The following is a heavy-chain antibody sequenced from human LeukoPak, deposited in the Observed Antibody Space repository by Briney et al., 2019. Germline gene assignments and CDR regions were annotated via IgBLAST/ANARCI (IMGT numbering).Heavy chain of an antibody. CDR1: GFTFSNYI. CDR3: ARGGAMVRGVSPLDF. J-gene: IGHJ4*02. CDR2: ISSSSRYI. V-gene: IGHV3-21*01. D-gene: IGHD3-10*01. Sequence: GGSLRLSCAASGFTFSNYIINWVRQAPGKGLEWVSSISSSSRYINYADSVKGRFTISRDNAKNSLYLQMNSLRAEDTAVYYCARGGAMVRGVSPLDFWGQGTLVTVSS.